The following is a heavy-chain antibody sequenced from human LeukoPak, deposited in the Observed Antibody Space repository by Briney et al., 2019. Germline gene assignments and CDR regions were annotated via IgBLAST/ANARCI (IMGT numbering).Heavy chain of an antibody. J-gene: IGHJ4*02. Sequence: GGSLRLSCAASRFTFSSYAMSWVRQAPGKGLEWVSAISGSGGSTYYADSVKGRFTISRDNSKNTLYLQMNSLRAEDTAVYYCAKVAVDYYDSSGYYNMYYFDYWGQGTLVTVSS. CDR2: ISGSGGST. CDR1: RFTFSSYA. D-gene: IGHD3-22*01. CDR3: AKVAVDYYDSSGYYNMYYFDY. V-gene: IGHV3-23*01.